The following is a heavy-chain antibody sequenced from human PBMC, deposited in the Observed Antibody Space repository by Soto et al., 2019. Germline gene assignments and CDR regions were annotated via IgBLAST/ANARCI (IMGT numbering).Heavy chain of an antibody. CDR3: ARGGRREDYYYYYYYMDV. J-gene: IGHJ6*03. V-gene: IGHV4-34*01. CDR1: GGSFSGYY. D-gene: IGHD1-26*01. Sequence: SETLSLTCAVYGGSFSGYYWSWIRQPPGKGLEWIGEINHSGSSNYNPSLKSRVSISVDTAKNQFSLKLSSVTAADTAVYYCARGGRREDYYYYYYYMDVWGKGTTVTVSS. CDR2: INHSGSS.